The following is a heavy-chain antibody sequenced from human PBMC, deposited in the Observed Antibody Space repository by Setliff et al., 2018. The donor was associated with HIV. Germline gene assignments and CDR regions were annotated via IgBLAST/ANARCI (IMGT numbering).Heavy chain of an antibody. V-gene: IGHV1-69*13. CDR1: GGTFSSYA. CDR3: ARTYYYDASGYYRPFDI. CDR2: IIPIFGTA. D-gene: IGHD3-22*01. J-gene: IGHJ3*02. Sequence: ASVKVSCKASGGTFSSYAISWVRQAPGQGLEWMGGIIPIFGTANYAQKFQGRVTITADESTSTAYMELSSLRAEDTAVYYCARTYYYDASGYYRPFDIWGQGTMVTVSS.